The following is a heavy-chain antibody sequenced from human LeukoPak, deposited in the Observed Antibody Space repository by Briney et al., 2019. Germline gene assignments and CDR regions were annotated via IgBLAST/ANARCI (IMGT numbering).Heavy chain of an antibody. CDR1: GITFSKYG. Sequence: GGSLRLSCAASGITFSKYGMSWVRRAPGKGLEWVSAISGNGGDTYYADSVKGRFTISRDNSKNTLYLQMDSLRADDTAVYYCAKRSGVNSGHFDYWGQGTLVIVSS. D-gene: IGHD4-23*01. J-gene: IGHJ4*02. V-gene: IGHV3-23*01. CDR2: ISGNGGDT. CDR3: AKRSGVNSGHFDY.